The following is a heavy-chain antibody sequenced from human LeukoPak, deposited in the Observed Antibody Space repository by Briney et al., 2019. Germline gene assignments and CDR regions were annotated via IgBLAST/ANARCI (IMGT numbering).Heavy chain of an antibody. D-gene: IGHD2-2*01. Sequence: GSLRLSCAASGFTLSSYSNKWVRQASGEGPEGGFYLCNSSSTIYYADSVKGRFTISRDDAKNSLYLQMNSLRAEDTAVYYCAGELGYCSSTSCYEVPLFDYWGQGTLVTGSS. CDR2: LCNSSSTI. CDR1: GFTLSSYS. V-gene: IGHV3-48*04. J-gene: IGHJ4*02. CDR3: AGELGYCSSTSCYEVPLFDY.